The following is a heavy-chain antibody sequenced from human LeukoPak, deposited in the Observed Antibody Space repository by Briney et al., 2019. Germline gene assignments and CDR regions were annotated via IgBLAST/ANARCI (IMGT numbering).Heavy chain of an antibody. D-gene: IGHD1-26*01. J-gene: IGHJ3*02. Sequence: SETLSLTCTVSGGSISSYYWSWIRQPPGKGREWIGYIYYSGSTNYNPSLKSRVTISVDTSKNQFSLKLSSVTAADTAVYYCARQRRSGSYFPFNAFDIWGQGTMVTVSS. CDR3: ARQRRSGSYFPFNAFDI. V-gene: IGHV4-59*01. CDR2: IYYSGST. CDR1: GGSISSYY.